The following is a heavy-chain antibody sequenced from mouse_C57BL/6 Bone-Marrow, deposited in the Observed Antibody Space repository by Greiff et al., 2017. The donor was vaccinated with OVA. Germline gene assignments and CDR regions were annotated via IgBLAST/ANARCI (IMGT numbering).Heavy chain of an antibody. Sequence: VQLVESGAELVRPGASVTLSCKASGYTFTDYEMHWVKQTPVHGLEWIGAIDPETGGTAYNQKFKGKAILTADKSSSTAYMELRSLTSEDSAVYYCTPYGNFYWYFDVWGTGTTVTVSS. J-gene: IGHJ1*03. CDR1: GYTFTDYE. V-gene: IGHV1-15*01. CDR3: TPYGNFYWYFDV. CDR2: IDPETGGT. D-gene: IGHD2-1*01.